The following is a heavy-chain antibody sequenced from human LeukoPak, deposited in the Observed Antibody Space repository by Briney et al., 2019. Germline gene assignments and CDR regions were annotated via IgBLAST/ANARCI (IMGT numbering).Heavy chain of an antibody. V-gene: IGHV3-11*01. CDR3: ARGGYSSSWAHRNYYYGMDV. Sequence: GGSLRLSCAASGFTFSDYYMSWIRQAPGKGLEWVSYISSSGSTIYYADSVKGRFTISRDNAKNSLYLQMNSLRAEDTAVYYCARGGYSSSWAHRNYYYGMDVWGQGTTVTVSS. CDR2: ISSSGSTI. J-gene: IGHJ6*02. CDR1: GFTFSDYY. D-gene: IGHD6-13*01.